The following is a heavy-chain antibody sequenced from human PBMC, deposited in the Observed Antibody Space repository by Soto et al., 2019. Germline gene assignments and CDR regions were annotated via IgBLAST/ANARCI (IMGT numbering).Heavy chain of an antibody. CDR3: ARDDYGGNSRRAFDI. J-gene: IGHJ3*02. CDR2: ISAYNGNT. Sequence: GASVKVSCKASGYTFTSYGISWVRQAPGQGLEWMGWISAYNGNTNYAQKLQGRVTMTTDTSTGTAYMELRSLRSDDTAVYYCARDDYGGNSRRAFDIWGQGTMVTVSS. V-gene: IGHV1-18*01. CDR1: GYTFTSYG. D-gene: IGHD4-17*01.